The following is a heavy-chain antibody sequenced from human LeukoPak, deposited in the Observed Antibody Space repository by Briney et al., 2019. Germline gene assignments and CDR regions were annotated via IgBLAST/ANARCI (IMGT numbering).Heavy chain of an antibody. D-gene: IGHD2-2*01. J-gene: IGHJ6*02. CDR3: AREPIDIVVVPAATRGMDV. V-gene: IGHV4-31*03. CDR2: IYYSGST. CDR1: GGSISSSSYY. Sequence: SETLSLTCTVSGGSISSSSYYWGWIRQPPGKGLEWIGYIYYSGSTYYNPSLKGRVTISVDTSKNQFSLKLSSVTAADTAVYYCAREPIDIVVVPAATRGMDVWGQGTTVTVSS.